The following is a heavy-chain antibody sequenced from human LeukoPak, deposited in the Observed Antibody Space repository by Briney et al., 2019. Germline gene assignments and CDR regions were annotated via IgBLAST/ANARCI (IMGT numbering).Heavy chain of an antibody. CDR2: INTDGSST. Sequence: GGSLRLSCAASGFTFSSYWMHWVRQAPGKGLVWVSRINTDGSSTSYADSVKGRFTISRDNAKNTLYLQMNSLRAEDTAVYYCAREGLYHDSSGYYDAFDIWGQGTMVTVSS. CDR3: AREGLYHDSSGYYDAFDI. D-gene: IGHD3-22*01. V-gene: IGHV3-74*01. CDR1: GFTFSSYW. J-gene: IGHJ3*02.